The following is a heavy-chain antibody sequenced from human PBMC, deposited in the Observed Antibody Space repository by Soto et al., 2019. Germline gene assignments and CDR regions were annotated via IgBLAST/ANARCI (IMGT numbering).Heavy chain of an antibody. CDR3: ARSWGYYFDI. CDR1: GGSISSSSYY. J-gene: IGHJ3*02. Sequence: LETLSLTCTVSGGSISSSSYYWGWIRQPPGKGLEWIGSIYYSGSTYYNPSLKSRVTISVDTSKNQFSLKLSSVTAADTAVYYCARSWGYYFDIWGQGTMVTVSS. CDR2: IYYSGST. V-gene: IGHV4-39*01. D-gene: IGHD1-26*01.